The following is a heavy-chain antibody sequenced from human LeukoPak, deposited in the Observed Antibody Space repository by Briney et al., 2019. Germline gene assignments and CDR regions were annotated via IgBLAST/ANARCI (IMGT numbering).Heavy chain of an antibody. CDR3: TRLDNVVVVAATQDY. CDR2: ISGSGLST. V-gene: IGHV3-23*01. D-gene: IGHD2-15*01. Sequence: GGSLRLSCAASGFTFDNYAMNWVRQAPGKGLEWVSVISGSGLSTYYADSVKGRFTISRDSSENTLYPQMNSLRVEDTAIYYCTRLDNVVVVAATQDYWGQGTLVTVSS. J-gene: IGHJ4*02. CDR1: GFTFDNYA.